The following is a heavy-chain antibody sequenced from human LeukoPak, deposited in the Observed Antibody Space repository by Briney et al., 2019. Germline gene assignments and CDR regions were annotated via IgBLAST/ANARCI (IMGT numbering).Heavy chain of an antibody. CDR2: ISGSGGST. CDR3: ARYSSSWRLNWFDP. V-gene: IGHV3-23*01. J-gene: IGHJ5*02. CDR1: GFTFSGYA. D-gene: IGHD6-13*01. Sequence: GGSLRLSCAASGFTFSGYAMSWVRQAPGKGLEWVSAISGSGGSTYYADSVKGRFTISRDNSKNTLYLQMNSLRAEDTAVYYCARYSSSWRLNWFDPWGQGTLVTVSS.